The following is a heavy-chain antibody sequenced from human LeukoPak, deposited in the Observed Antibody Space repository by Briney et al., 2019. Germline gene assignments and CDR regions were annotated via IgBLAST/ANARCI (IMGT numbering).Heavy chain of an antibody. V-gene: IGHV3-23*01. J-gene: IGHJ4*02. CDR2: ISGSGGNT. Sequence: GGSLRLSCVASGFTFSNYVMSWVRQAPGKGLEWVSGISGSGGNTDYADSVKGRFTISRDNSKNTLYLQTNSLRAEGTAIYYCAKDKWGLSSSPSFGEASNYWGQGTLVTVSS. D-gene: IGHD3-10*01. CDR1: GFTFSNYV. CDR3: AKDKWGLSSSPSFGEASNY.